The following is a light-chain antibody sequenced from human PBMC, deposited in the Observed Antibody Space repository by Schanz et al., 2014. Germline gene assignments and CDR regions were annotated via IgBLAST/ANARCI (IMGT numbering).Light chain of an antibody. V-gene: IGLV4-69*01. J-gene: IGLJ2*01. CDR1: SGHSNYA. CDR3: QTWGTGIYVV. CDR2: LNNDGSH. Sequence: QPVLTQSPSASASLGASVKLTCTLSSGHSNYAIAWHQQQPEKGPRYLMRLNNDGSHSKGDGIPDRFSGSSSGAERYLTISSLQSEDEADYYCQTWGTGIYVVFGGGTKLTVL.